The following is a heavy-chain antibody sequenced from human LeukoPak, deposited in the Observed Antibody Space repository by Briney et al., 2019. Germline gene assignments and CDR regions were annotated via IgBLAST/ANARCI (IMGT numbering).Heavy chain of an antibody. CDR3: AKPGKRRVVTITDFDY. Sequence: GGSLRFSCEAPGFTFSYYGRHWVGQAPGRGLGWVAVISHDGSNKYYADSVKGRSTISRDNSKNTLYLQMNSLRPEDTSVYYCAKPGKRRVVTITDFDYWGQGTLVTVSS. D-gene: IGHD3-22*01. CDR1: GFTFSYYG. V-gene: IGHV3-30*18. CDR2: ISHDGSNK. J-gene: IGHJ4*02.